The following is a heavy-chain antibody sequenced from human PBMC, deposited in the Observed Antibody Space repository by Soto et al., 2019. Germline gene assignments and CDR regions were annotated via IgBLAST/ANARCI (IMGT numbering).Heavy chain of an antibody. D-gene: IGHD5-12*01. J-gene: IGHJ5*02. V-gene: IGHV4-59*01. CDR2: IYYSGST. CDR1: GGSISSYY. CDR3: ARSPILMVATIAGFDP. Sequence: ASETLSLTCTVSGGSISSYYWSWIRQPPGKGLEWIGYIYYSGSTNYNPSLKSRVTISVDTSKNQFSLKLSSVTAADTAVYYCARSPILMVATIAGFDPWGQGTLVTVSS.